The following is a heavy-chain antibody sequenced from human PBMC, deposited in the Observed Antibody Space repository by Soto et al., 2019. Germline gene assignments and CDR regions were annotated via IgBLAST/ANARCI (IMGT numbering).Heavy chain of an antibody. Sequence: QVQLQESGPGLMKPSGTLSLTCAVSGGSITSNWWSWVRQPPGKGLEWIAEIFHTGSASYNPSLMGRLTISMDKSRNHLSLNLNSVTAADTAVYYCARHIAVSGTRGFDHWGQGTLVTVSS. J-gene: IGHJ4*02. V-gene: IGHV4-4*02. D-gene: IGHD2-21*01. CDR3: ARHIAVSGTRGFDH. CDR2: IFHTGSA. CDR1: GGSITSNW.